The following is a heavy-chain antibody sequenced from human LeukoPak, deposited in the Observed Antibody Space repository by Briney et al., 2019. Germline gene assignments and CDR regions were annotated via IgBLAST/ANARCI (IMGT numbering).Heavy chain of an antibody. CDR2: INAGNGNT. J-gene: IGHJ5*02. V-gene: IGHV1-3*01. D-gene: IGHD2-21*01. Sequence: ASVKVSCKASGYTFTTYAMHWVRQAPGQRLEWMGWINAGNGNTKYSQKFQGRVTITRDTSASTAYMELSSLTSEDTAVYYCARDLTSRLCFDPWGQGTLVTVSS. CDR3: ARDLTSRLCFDP. CDR1: GYTFTTYA.